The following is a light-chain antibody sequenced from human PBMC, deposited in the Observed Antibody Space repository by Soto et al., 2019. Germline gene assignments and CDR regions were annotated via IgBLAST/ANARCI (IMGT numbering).Light chain of an antibody. J-gene: IGKJ1*01. V-gene: IGKV3-20*01. CDR1: QRVSSSN. Sequence: EIVLTQSPGTLSLSPGERATLSCRASQRVSSSNLAWYQQIPGQAPRLLLYGASNRATGIPDRFSGSGCGTDLTLNSSRLEREECAAYYFQQYGTAPDWVQWTLGQGTKVQI. CDR2: GAS. CDR3: QQYGTAPDWVQWT.